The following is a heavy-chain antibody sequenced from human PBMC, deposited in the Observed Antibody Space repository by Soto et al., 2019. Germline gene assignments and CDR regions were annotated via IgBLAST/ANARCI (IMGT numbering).Heavy chain of an antibody. J-gene: IGHJ4*02. D-gene: IGHD2-2*01. CDR1: GYSFTSYW. CDR3: ARLLVVVPAATSFDY. Sequence: GESLKISCKGSGYSFTSYWIGWVRQMPGRGLEWMGIIYPGDSDTRYSPSFQGQVTISADKSISTAYLQWSSLKAPDTAMYCCARLLVVVPAATSFDYWGQGTLVTVSS. V-gene: IGHV5-51*01. CDR2: IYPGDSDT.